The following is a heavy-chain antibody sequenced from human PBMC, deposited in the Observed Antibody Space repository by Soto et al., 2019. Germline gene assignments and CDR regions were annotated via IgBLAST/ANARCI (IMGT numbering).Heavy chain of an antibody. CDR1: GDSINTSHW. CDR3: ARQTNSSPARGPNWFDP. D-gene: IGHD6-19*01. V-gene: IGHV4-4*02. Sequence: QVQLRESGPGLVRPSGTLSLTCAVYGDSINTSHWWSWVRRTPGKGLEWIGETYHSGTTNYNPSLNSRVTISMDKSKNLFSLKLNSVTAADTALYFCARQTNSSPARGPNWFDPWGQGALVTVSS. J-gene: IGHJ5*02. CDR2: TYHSGTT.